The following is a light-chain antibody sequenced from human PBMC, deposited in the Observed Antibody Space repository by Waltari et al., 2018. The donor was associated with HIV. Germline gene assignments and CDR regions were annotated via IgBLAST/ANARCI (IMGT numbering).Light chain of an antibody. J-gene: IGLJ3*02. CDR2: KDS. CDR3: QSAADTSGPWV. V-gene: IGLV3-25*03. Sequence: SYELPQPPSVSVSPGQTARFTCSGDALPKKYAYWYQQKPGQAPVLVIYKDSARSSGIPGRFSGSSSGKTVTLTISGVQAEDEAYYYCQSAADTSGPWVFGGGTKLTV. CDR1: ALPKKY.